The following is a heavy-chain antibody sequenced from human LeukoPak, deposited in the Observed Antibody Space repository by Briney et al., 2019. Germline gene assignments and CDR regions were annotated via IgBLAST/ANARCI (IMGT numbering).Heavy chain of an antibody. V-gene: IGHV1-46*01. J-gene: IGHJ4*02. CDR2: INPSGGGST. CDR1: GYTFTSYY. CDR3: ARNKWNYYDSSGYYFFDY. Sequence: ASVKVSCKASGYTFTSYYMHWVRQAPGQGLEWMGIINPSGGGSTSYAQKLQGRVTMTRDTSTSTVYMELSSLRSEDTAVYYCARNKWNYYDSSGYYFFDYWGQGTLVTVSS. D-gene: IGHD3-22*01.